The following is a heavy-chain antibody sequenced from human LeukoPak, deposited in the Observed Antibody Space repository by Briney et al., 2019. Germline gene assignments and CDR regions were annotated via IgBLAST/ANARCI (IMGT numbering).Heavy chain of an antibody. V-gene: IGHV3-21*06. Sequence: PGGSLRLSXAASGFTFNTYTMNWVRQAPGKGLEWVSSITTTSSYINYADSVKGRFTISRDSAKNSLYLQMNSLRAEDTAVYYCARGAIYDSSGYRFFDYWGQGTLVTVSS. CDR2: ITTTSSYI. J-gene: IGHJ4*02. CDR3: ARGAIYDSSGYRFFDY. CDR1: GFTFNTYT. D-gene: IGHD3-22*01.